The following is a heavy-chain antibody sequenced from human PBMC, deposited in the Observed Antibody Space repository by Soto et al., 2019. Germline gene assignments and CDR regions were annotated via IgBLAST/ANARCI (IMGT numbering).Heavy chain of an antibody. D-gene: IGHD3-22*01. CDR3: ARVGGDSSGYYLRYDFDY. J-gene: IGHJ4*02. Sequence: GASVKVSCKASGYTFTSYGISWVRQAPGQGLEWMGWISAYNGNTNYAQKLQGRVTMTTDTSTSTAYMELRSLRSDDTAVYYCARVGGDSSGYYLRYDFDYWGEGTLVTVSS. CDR1: GYTFTSYG. CDR2: ISAYNGNT. V-gene: IGHV1-18*01.